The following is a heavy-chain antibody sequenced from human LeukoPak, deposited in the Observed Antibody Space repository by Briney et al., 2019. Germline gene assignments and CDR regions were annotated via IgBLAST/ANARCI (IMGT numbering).Heavy chain of an antibody. CDR2: IYPVDSDT. V-gene: IGHV5-51*01. CDR1: GYSFTCYW. Sequence: GEALKISCKGSGYSFTCYWIGWVRQVPGKGLEWRGIIYPVDSDTRYSPSFQGQVTISANKSISTAYLQWSSLKASDTVFYYCERSGHASGLCFCLRAYYLVVWGKGTPATVSS. J-gene: IGHJ6*03. D-gene: IGHD3-10*01. CDR3: ERSGHASGLCFCLRAYYLVV.